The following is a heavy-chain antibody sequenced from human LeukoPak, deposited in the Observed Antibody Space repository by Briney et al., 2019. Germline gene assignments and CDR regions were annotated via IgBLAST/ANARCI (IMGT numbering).Heavy chain of an antibody. CDR3: ATSRPYDFWSGYTLDY. CDR2: IYYSGST. J-gene: IGHJ4*02. V-gene: IGHV4-59*12. Sequence: SETLSLTCTVSGGSISSYYWSWIRQPPGKGLEWIGSIYYSGSTYYNPSLKSRVTISVDTSKNQFSLKLSSVTAADTAVYYCATSRPYDFWSGYTLDYWGQGILVTVSS. D-gene: IGHD3-3*01. CDR1: GGSISSYY.